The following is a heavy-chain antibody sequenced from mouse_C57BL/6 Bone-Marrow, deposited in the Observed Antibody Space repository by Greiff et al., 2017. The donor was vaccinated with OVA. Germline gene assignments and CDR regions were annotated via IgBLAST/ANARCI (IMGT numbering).Heavy chain of an antibody. CDR2: ISSGGDYT. CDR3: TREGWDWYFDV. V-gene: IGHV5-9-1*02. Sequence: EVQLVESGAGLVKPGGSLKLSCAASGFTFTSYAMSWVRQTPEKRLEWVAYISSGGDYTYYADTVKGRFTISRDNARNTLYLQMSSLKSEDSAMYYCTREGWDWYFDVWGTGTTVTVSS. J-gene: IGHJ1*03. D-gene: IGHD3-3*01. CDR1: GFTFTSYA.